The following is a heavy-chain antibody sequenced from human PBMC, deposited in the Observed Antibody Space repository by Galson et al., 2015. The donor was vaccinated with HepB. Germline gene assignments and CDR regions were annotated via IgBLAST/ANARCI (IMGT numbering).Heavy chain of an antibody. Sequence: LRLSCAASGFTFSYYAMTWVRQAPGKGLEWISAITPSGDNTYSADSMKGRFTISRDNSLNPLFLQMNNLSADDTAIYFCAKVFPEKTDGWYRQALYYFDSWGQGTRVTVSS. J-gene: IGHJ4*02. CDR3: AKVFPEKTDGWYRQALYYFDS. CDR2: ITPSGDNT. CDR1: GFTFSYYA. D-gene: IGHD6-19*01. V-gene: IGHV3-23*01.